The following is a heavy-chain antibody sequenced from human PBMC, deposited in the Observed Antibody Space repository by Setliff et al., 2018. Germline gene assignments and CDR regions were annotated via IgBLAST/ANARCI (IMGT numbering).Heavy chain of an antibody. D-gene: IGHD6-25*01. Sequence: ASVKVSCKASGYTFTSYAIHWVRQAPGQRLEWMGWINAGNGNTKYSQEFQDRVTITRDTSASIAFMELSSLRSEDMAVYYCARDTYNSEWYGQRSFDFWGQGTLVTVSS. CDR2: INAGNGNT. CDR1: GYTFTSYA. CDR3: ARDTYNSEWYGQRSFDF. J-gene: IGHJ4*02. V-gene: IGHV1-3*03.